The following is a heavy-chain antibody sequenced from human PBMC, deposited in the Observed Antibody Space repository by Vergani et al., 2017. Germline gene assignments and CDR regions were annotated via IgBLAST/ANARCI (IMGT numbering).Heavy chain of an antibody. CDR2: IIPIFGTA. V-gene: IGHV1-69*13. J-gene: IGHJ4*02. Sequence: QVQLVQSGAEVKKPGSSVKVSCKASGGTFSSYAISWVRQAPGQGLEWMGRIIPIFGTANYAQKFQGRVTITADESTSTAYMELSSLRSEDTAVYYCARDSVGTAMVKAKGPFDYWGQGTLVTVSS. CDR1: GGTFSSYA. D-gene: IGHD5-18*01. CDR3: ARDSVGTAMVKAKGPFDY.